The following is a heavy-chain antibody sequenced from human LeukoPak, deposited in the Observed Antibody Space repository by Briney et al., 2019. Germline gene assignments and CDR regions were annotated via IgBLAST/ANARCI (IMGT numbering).Heavy chain of an antibody. D-gene: IGHD1-26*01. CDR3: ARERGTIVGTASSLSHAFDV. Sequence: SETLSLTCTVSGASISFYYWSWIRQPPGKGLEWIGYIYYSGSTNYNPSLKSRVTMSIDTSKNQFSLKLTSVTAADTAVYYCARERGTIVGTASSLSHAFDVWGQGTMVTVSS. CDR1: GASISFYY. J-gene: IGHJ3*01. V-gene: IGHV4-59*01. CDR2: IYYSGST.